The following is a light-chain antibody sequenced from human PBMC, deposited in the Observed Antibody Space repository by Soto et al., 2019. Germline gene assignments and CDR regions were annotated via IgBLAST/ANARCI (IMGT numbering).Light chain of an antibody. CDR2: RNS. J-gene: IGLJ2*01. CDR1: RSNIGSNS. V-gene: IGLV1-47*01. Sequence: QSVLTQPPSASGPPGQRVTMSCSGSRSNIGSNSVYWYQQLPGTAPKLLIYRNSQRPSGVPDRFSGSKSGSSASLDISGLRSEDEADYSCAAWDNSLSAVVFGGGTKLTVL. CDR3: AAWDNSLSAVV.